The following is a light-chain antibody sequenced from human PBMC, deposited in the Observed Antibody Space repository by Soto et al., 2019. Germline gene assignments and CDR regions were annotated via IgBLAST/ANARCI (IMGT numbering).Light chain of an antibody. J-gene: IGKJ1*01. CDR2: KAS. CDR3: KHYNSNSEA. V-gene: IGKV1-5*03. CDR1: QTISSW. Sequence: DIQMTQYPSTLSGSVGDRVTITCRASQTISSWLAWYQQKPGKAPKLLIYKASTLKSGVPSRFSGSGSGTEFTLTISSLQPDDFATYYFKHYNSNSEASGQGTKLDIK.